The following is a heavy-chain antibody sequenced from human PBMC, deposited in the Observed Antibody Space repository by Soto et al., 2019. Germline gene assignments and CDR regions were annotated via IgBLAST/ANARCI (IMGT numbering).Heavy chain of an antibody. CDR1: GFTFSNAW. Sequence: EVQLVESGGGLVKPGGSLRLSCAASGFTFSNAWMSWVRQAPGKGLEWVGRIKSKTDGGTTDYAAPVKGRFTISRDDPKNSLYLQMNSLKTEDTAVYYCTTGFATGPVLARYWRQGTLLTVSS. V-gene: IGHV3-15*01. CDR3: TTGFATGPVLARY. J-gene: IGHJ4*02. CDR2: IKSKTDGGTT. D-gene: IGHD2-2*01.